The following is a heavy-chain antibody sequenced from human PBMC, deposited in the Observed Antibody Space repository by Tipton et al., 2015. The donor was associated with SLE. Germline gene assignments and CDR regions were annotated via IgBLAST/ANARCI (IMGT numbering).Heavy chain of an antibody. CDR3: ARDRLGGPFDS. CDR1: GGSFSGYY. V-gene: IGHV4-59*01. CDR2: IYDSGTT. Sequence: TLSLTCTVSGGSFSGYYWNWIRQPPGKGPEWIGYIYDSGTTNFNPSLKSRVIISEDTSKNQFSLKLSSVTPADTAVYYCARDRLGGPFDSWGQGTLVTVSS. D-gene: IGHD1-26*01. J-gene: IGHJ4*02.